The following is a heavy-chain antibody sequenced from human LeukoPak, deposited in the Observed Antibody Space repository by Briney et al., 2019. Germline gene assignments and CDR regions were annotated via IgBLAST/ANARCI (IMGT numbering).Heavy chain of an antibody. CDR2: IKQGGSDK. CDR3: ARGKRYPDY. V-gene: IGHV3-7*01. CDR1: GFTGSNNY. J-gene: IGHJ4*02. Sequence: GGSLRLSCAASGFTGSNNYVSWVRQAPGKGLEWVANIKQGGSDKFYMDSVKGRFTISRDNADNSLFLQMDSLRVEDTAVYYCARGKRYPDYWGQGTLVTVSS. D-gene: IGHD1-1*01.